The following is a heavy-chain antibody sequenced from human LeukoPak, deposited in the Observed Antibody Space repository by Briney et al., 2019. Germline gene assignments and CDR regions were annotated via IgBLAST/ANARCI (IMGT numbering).Heavy chain of an antibody. CDR3: ARRRGYCSGGTCYQKPCYSYYYMDV. D-gene: IGHD2-15*01. V-gene: IGHV4-34*01. Sequence: SETLSLTCAVYGGSFSDYYWSWIRQPPGKGLEWIGEINHSGNTNYNPSLKSRVTISVDTSKNQFSLNLSSVTAADTAVYYCARRRGYCSGGTCYQKPCYSYYYMDVWGKGTTVTISS. CDR2: INHSGNT. J-gene: IGHJ6*03. CDR1: GGSFSDYY.